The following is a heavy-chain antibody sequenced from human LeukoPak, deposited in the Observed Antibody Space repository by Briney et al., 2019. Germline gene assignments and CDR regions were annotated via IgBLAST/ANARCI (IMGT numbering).Heavy chain of an antibody. CDR2: IKPDGTEK. V-gene: IGHV3-7*01. CDR3: ARGGNASWDY. Sequence: VRQAPGKGLEWVANIKPDGTEKYYVDSLKGRFTISRDNTKNSLYLQMSSLRVEDTAVYYCARGGNASWDYWGQGALVTVSS. J-gene: IGHJ4*02.